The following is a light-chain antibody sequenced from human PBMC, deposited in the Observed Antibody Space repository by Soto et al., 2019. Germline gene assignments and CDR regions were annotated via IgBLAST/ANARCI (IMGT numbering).Light chain of an antibody. J-gene: IGKJ5*01. CDR2: DAS. V-gene: IGKV1-5*01. Sequence: DIQMTQSPSTLSASVGDRVTITCRASQRISSWLAWYQHKPGKAPKLLIYDASSLESGVPSRFSGSGSGTEFTLTISSLQPDDFATYYCQQHNSYSAFGQGTRLEIK. CDR3: QQHNSYSA. CDR1: QRISSW.